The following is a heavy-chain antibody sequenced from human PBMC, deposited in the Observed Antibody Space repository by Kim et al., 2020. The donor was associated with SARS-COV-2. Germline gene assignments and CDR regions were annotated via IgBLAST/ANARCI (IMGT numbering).Heavy chain of an antibody. J-gene: IGHJ4*02. V-gene: IGHV5-51*01. CDR2: IYPGDSDT. CDR3: VRRLYCAGGPCHWGPFDY. CDR1: GYSFTNYW. Sequence: GESLKISCQGSGYSFTNYWIGWVRQMPGKGLEWVGIIYPGDSDTRYSPSFQGQVTISADKSISTAYLQWSGLRASDTAIYYCVRRLYCAGGPCHWGPFDYGGQGPLVPVS. D-gene: IGHD2-8*02.